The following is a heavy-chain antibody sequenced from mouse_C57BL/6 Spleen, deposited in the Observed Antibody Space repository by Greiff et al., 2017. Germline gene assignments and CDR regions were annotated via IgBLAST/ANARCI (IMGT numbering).Heavy chain of an antibody. V-gene: IGHV1-42*01. CDR3: ARRYGSSGWFAY. D-gene: IGHD1-1*01. Sequence: VQLQQSGPELVKPGASVKISCKASGYSFTGYYMNWVKQSPEKSLEWIGELNPSTGGTTYNQKFKAKATLTVDKSSSTAYMQLKSLTSEDSAVYYCARRYGSSGWFAYWGQGTLGTVSA. CDR2: LNPSTGGT. CDR1: GYSFTGYY. J-gene: IGHJ3*01.